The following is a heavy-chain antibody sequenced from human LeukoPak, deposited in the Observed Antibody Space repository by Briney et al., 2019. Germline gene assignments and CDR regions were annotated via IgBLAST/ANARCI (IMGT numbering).Heavy chain of an antibody. J-gene: IGHJ2*01. CDR1: GGSISSGDYY. Sequence: SQTLSLTCTVSGGSISSGDYYWSWIRQPPGKGLEWIGYIYYSGSTYYNPSLKSRVTISVDTSKNQFSLKLSSVTAADTAVYYCARDLSAAGPYWYFDLWGRGTLVTVSS. V-gene: IGHV4-30-4*08. CDR3: ARDLSAAGPYWYFDL. CDR2: IYYSGST. D-gene: IGHD6-13*01.